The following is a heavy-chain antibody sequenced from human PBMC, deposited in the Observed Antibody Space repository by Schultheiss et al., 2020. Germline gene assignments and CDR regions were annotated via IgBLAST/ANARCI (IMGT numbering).Heavy chain of an antibody. CDR1: GFTFSDYY. CDR3: ARAEYYNGSGSRYFDY. CDR2: ISSSGSTI. Sequence: GGSLRLSCAASGFTFSDYYMSWIRQAPGKGLEWVSYISSSGSTIYYADSVKGRFTISRDNAKKSLYLQMNSLRAEDTAVYYCARAEYYNGSGSRYFDYWGQGTLVTVSS. D-gene: IGHD3-10*01. J-gene: IGHJ4*02. V-gene: IGHV3-11*01.